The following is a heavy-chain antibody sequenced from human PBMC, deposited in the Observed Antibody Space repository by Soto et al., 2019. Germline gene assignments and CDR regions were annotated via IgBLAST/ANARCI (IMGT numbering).Heavy chain of an antibody. CDR2: IGTHDGDT. J-gene: IGHJ5*02. CDR3: GRDWEWEPKVDCFDP. V-gene: IGHV1-18*04. CDR1: GYTFSSYG. Sequence: QVQLVQSGGEVKKPGASVKVSCKTSGYTFSSYGVSWVRQAPGQGLEWMGWIGTHDGDTNYAEKFQGRVTLTTDTSTSTVYMELSSLRSDDTAVYYCGRDWEWEPKVDCFDPWGQGTLVIVSS. D-gene: IGHD1-1*01.